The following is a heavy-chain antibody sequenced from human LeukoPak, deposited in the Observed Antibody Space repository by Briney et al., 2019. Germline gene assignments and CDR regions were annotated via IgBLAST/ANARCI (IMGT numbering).Heavy chain of an antibody. CDR1: GFSFSSYN. J-gene: IGHJ4*02. CDR3: ARDRANSGY. V-gene: IGHV3-23*01. CDR2: ISVSGGST. D-gene: IGHD1-26*01. Sequence: GGSLRLSCAASGFSFSSYNMNWVRLTPGKGLEWVSSISVSGGSTYYADSVKGRFTISRDNSKNTLYLQMNSLRAEDTAIYYCARDRANSGYWGQGTLVTVSS.